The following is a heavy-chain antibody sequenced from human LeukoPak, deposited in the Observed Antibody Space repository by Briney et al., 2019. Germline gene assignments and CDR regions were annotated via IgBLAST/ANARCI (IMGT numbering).Heavy chain of an antibody. Sequence: GGSLRLSCAASGFTFTFCPMHWVRQAPGKGLEWVAFISNDGNNTDYGDSVKGRFTISRDNSKNTLFLQMNSLRAEDTAVYYCAELGITMIGGVWGKGTTVTISS. CDR1: GFTFTFCP. CDR3: AELGITMIGGV. J-gene: IGHJ6*04. CDR2: ISNDGNNT. D-gene: IGHD3-10*02. V-gene: IGHV3-30*04.